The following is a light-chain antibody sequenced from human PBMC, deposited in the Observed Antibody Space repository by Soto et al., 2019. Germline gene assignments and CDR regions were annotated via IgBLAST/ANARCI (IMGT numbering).Light chain of an antibody. J-gene: IGLJ1*01. V-gene: IGLV1-47*01. CDR3: AAWDDSLSGGV. CDR1: SSNIGSNY. Sequence: QAVVTQPPSASGTPGQRVTISCSGSSSNIGSNYVYWYQQLPGTAPKLLIYRNNQRPSGVPDRFSGSKSGTSASLAISGLRSEDEADYYCAAWDDSLSGGVFGTGTKRTVL. CDR2: RNN.